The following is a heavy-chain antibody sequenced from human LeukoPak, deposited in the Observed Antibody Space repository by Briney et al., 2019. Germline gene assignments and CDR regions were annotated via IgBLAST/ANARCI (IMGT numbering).Heavy chain of an antibody. J-gene: IGHJ5*02. CDR3: ACSVIHNNWFDP. D-gene: IGHD3-16*02. CDR2: INPSGDGT. Sequence: GASVKVSCKASGGTFSSYAISWVRQAPGQGLEWMGIINPSGDGTTYTQRFQGRVTMTRDASTSTVYLELSSLRSEDTAVYYCACSVIHNNWFDPWGQGTLVTVSS. V-gene: IGHV1-46*01. CDR1: GGTFSSYA.